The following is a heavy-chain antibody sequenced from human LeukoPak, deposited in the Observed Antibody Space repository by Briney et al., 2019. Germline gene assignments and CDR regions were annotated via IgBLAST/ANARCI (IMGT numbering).Heavy chain of an antibody. CDR2: ISGSGGST. CDR3: ARLIVVVPAATVYYYYGMDV. Sequence: GGSLRLSCAASGFTLSSFWMSWVRQTPGKGLEWVSAISGSGGSTYYADSVKGRFTISRDNAKNSLYLQMNSLRAEDTAVYYCARLIVVVPAATVYYYYGMDVWGQGTTVTVSS. V-gene: IGHV3-23*01. J-gene: IGHJ6*02. CDR1: GFTLSSFW. D-gene: IGHD2-2*01.